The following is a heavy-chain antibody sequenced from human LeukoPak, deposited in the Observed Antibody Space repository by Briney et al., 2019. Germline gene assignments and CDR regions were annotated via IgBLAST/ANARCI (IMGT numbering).Heavy chain of an antibody. CDR3: AWTTGTGDAFDI. D-gene: IGHD1-1*01. CDR1: GFTFSSHS. V-gene: IGHV3-21*01. CDR2: ISSSSSYI. Sequence: GGSLRLSCAASGFTFSSHSMNWVRQAPGKGLEWVSSISSSSSYIYYADSVKGRFTISRDNAKNSLYLQMNSLRAEDTAVYYCAWTTGTGDAFDIWGQGTIVTVSS. J-gene: IGHJ3*02.